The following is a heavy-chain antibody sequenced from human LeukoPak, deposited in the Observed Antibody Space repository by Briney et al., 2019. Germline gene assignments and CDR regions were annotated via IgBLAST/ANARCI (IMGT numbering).Heavy chain of an antibody. Sequence: ASVKVSCKASGGTFSSYAISWVRQAPGQGLEWMGWISAYNGNTNYAQKLQGRVTMTTDTSTSTAYMELRSLRSDDTAVYYCARDIDIVVVGALGYWGQGTLVTVSS. D-gene: IGHD2-15*01. CDR3: ARDIDIVVVGALGY. CDR1: GGTFSSYA. V-gene: IGHV1-18*01. J-gene: IGHJ4*02. CDR2: ISAYNGNT.